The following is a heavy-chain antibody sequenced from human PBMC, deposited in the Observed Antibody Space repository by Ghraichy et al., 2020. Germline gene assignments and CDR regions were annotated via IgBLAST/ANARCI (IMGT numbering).Heavy chain of an antibody. Sequence: SETLSLTCTVSGGSIGSNYWSWFRQPPGKGLEWIGHVYYSGSTNYNPSLKSRVTISVDTSKNQFTLRLSFMTAADTAVYFCARNSTWSVAHSGLDVWGQGTTVTVSS. D-gene: IGHD3-3*01. CDR3: ARNSTWSVAHSGLDV. CDR1: GGSIGSNY. CDR2: VYYSGST. J-gene: IGHJ6*02. V-gene: IGHV4-59*01.